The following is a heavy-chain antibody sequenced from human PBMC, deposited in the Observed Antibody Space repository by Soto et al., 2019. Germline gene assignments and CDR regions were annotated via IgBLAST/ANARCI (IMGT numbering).Heavy chain of an antibody. V-gene: IGHV4-30-2*01. CDR2: IYHSGST. CDR3: ARVPYR. D-gene: IGHD2-2*01. J-gene: IGHJ5*02. Sequence: SETLSLTCAVSGGSISSCGYSWSWIRQPPGKGLEWIGYIYHSGSTYYSPSLKSRVTISVDRSKNQFSLKLSSVTAADTAVYYCARVPYRWGQGTLVTVSS. CDR1: GGSISSCGYS.